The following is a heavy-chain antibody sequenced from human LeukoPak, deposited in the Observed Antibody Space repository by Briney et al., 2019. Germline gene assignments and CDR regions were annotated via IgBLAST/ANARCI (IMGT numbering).Heavy chain of an antibody. CDR3: ARGGYYGSGNDFRFDP. CDR2: VYTSGST. J-gene: IGHJ5*02. Sequence: SETLSLTCAVYGGSFSGYYWSWIRQAAGKGLEWVGRVYTSGSTNYNPSLKSRVTISVETSKNQFSLKLKSVTAADTAVYYCARGGYYGSGNDFRFDPWGQGTLVTVSS. D-gene: IGHD3-10*01. CDR1: GGSFSGYY. V-gene: IGHV4-59*10.